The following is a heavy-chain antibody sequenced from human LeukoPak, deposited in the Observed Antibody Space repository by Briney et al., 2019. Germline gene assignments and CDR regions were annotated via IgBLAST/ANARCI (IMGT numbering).Heavy chain of an antibody. J-gene: IGHJ4*02. Sequence: GGSLRLSCAASGFTVSSNYMNWVRQAPGKGLEWVSVIYSGGTTYYADSVKGRFTISRDNSKNTLYLQMNSLRAEDTAVYYCARAGSGYGSGSYYEYFDQWGQGTLVTVSS. D-gene: IGHD3-10*01. CDR3: ARAGSGYGSGSYYEYFDQ. CDR1: GFTVSSNY. CDR2: IYSGGTT. V-gene: IGHV3-53*01.